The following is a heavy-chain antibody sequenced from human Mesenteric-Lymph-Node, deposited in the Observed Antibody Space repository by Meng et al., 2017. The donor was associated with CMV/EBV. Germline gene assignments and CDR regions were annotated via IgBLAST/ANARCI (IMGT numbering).Heavy chain of an antibody. CDR2: INPNSGGT. J-gene: IGHJ4*02. V-gene: IGHV1-2*02. CDR3: AREQSAMGATELDY. D-gene: IGHD1-26*01. Sequence: ASVKVSCKASGYTFTGYYMHWVRQAPGQGLEWMGWINPNSGGTNYVQKVQGRVIMTRDTSISTDYMELSRLRSDDTAVYYCAREQSAMGATELDYWGQGTLVTVSS. CDR1: GYTFTGYY.